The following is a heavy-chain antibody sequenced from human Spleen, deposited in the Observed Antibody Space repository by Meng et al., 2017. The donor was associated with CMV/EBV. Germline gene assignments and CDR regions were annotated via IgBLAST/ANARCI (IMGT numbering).Heavy chain of an antibody. CDR1: GCTCTGYY. CDR2: INPSAGGT. D-gene: IGHD3-16*01. Sequence: KASGCTCTGYYMRWVRQAPRQGLGWRGWINPSAGGTNYAQKFEGSVTMTRDTSISTAYMELNWLRSDDTAVYYCARDLPNHYFSLDYWGQGALVTVSS. V-gene: IGHV1-2*02. J-gene: IGHJ4*02. CDR3: ARDLPNHYFSLDY.